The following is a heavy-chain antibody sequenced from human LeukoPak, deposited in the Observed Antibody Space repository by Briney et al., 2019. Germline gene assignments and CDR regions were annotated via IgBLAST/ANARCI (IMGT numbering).Heavy chain of an antibody. CDR3: AKVLYGAHDAFDV. CDR2: MSESGDKT. D-gene: IGHD4-17*01. J-gene: IGHJ3*01. V-gene: IGHV3-23*01. Sequence: GGSLRLSCTASGFTFTNYAMGWVRQAQGKGLEWVTVMSESGDKTFYADSVKGRFTISRDNSKNMLFLQMNNLRAEDTALYYCAKVLYGAHDAFDVWGQGTRVTVSS. CDR1: GFTFTNYA.